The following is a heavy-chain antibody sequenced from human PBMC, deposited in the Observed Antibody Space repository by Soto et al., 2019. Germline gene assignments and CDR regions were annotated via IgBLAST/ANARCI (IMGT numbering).Heavy chain of an antibody. CDR1: GYSFTSYW. V-gene: IGHV5-51*01. Sequence: GESLKISFKGSGYSFTSYWIGWLRQMPGKGLEWMGIIYPGDSDTRYSPSFQGQVTISADKSISTAYLQWSSLKASDTAMYYCARVVPAAIVNYYYGMDVWGQGTTVTVSS. CDR3: ARVVPAAIVNYYYGMDV. J-gene: IGHJ6*02. D-gene: IGHD2-2*01. CDR2: IYPGDSDT.